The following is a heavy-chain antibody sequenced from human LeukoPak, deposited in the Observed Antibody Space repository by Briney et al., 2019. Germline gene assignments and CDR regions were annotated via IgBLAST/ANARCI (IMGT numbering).Heavy chain of an antibody. CDR1: GFTFSSYA. CDR3: AKVPFYYYDSSGNYYFDY. Sequence: GGSLTVSCAASGFTFSSYAMTWVRQAPGKGLEWVSAISGSGGSTYYADSVKGRFTISRDNSKNTLYLQMNSLRAEDTAVYYCAKVPFYYYDSSGNYYFDYWGQGTVVTVSS. J-gene: IGHJ4*02. CDR2: ISGSGGST. V-gene: IGHV3-23*01. D-gene: IGHD3-22*01.